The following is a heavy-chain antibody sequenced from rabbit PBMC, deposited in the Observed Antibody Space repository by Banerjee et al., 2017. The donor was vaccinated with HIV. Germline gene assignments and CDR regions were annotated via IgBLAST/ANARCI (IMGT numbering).Heavy chain of an antibody. CDR3: ARGSATMTMVITGYYLSL. CDR1: GIDFNSYCY. V-gene: IGHV1S45*01. D-gene: IGHD2-1*01. J-gene: IGHJ4*01. CDR2: IYAGSTGTST. Sequence: QQQLEESGGGLVKPGGTLTLTCTASGIDFNSYCYMCWVRQAPGKGLEWIACIYAGSTGTSTAYPSWAKGRFTVSKTSSTTVTLQLSSLTAADTATYFCARGSATMTMVITGYYLSLRGPGTLVTVS.